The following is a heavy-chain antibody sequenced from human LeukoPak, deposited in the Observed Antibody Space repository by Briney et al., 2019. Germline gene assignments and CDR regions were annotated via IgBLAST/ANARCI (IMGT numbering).Heavy chain of an antibody. J-gene: IGHJ3*02. CDR1: GFTFSSYG. D-gene: IGHD2-2*01. Sequence: GGSLRLSCAASGFTFSSYGMQWLRQAPGKGLEWVAVTSYDGSNKYYADSVKGRFTISRDNSKSTLYLQMDSLRVEDTAVYYCAKDRNRRTSSLGVFDIGGEGAMVTVSS. V-gene: IGHV3-30*18. CDR3: AKDRNRRTSSLGVFDI. CDR2: TSYDGSNK.